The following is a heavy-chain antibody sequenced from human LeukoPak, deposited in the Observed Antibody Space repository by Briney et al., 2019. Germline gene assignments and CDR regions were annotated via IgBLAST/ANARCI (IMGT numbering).Heavy chain of an antibody. Sequence: GGSLRLSCAASRFTFSSYSMNWVRQAPGKGLEWVSSISSSSSYIYYADSVKGRFTISRDNAKNSLYLQMNSLRAEDTAAYYCARDMEDIVVVPAAAYYYYYGMDVWGQGTTVTVSS. D-gene: IGHD2-2*01. CDR2: ISSSSSYI. CDR1: RFTFSSYS. V-gene: IGHV3-21*01. J-gene: IGHJ6*02. CDR3: ARDMEDIVVVPAAAYYYYYGMDV.